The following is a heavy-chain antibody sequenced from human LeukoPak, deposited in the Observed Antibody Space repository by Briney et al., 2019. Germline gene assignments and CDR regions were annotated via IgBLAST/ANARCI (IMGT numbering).Heavy chain of an antibody. CDR3: AKAICRGGDCYNFDY. D-gene: IGHD2-21*02. CDR1: GFTFSSYA. Sequence: PGGSLRLSCAASGFTFSSYAMSWGRQAPGKGREWVSAIIGSGGSTDYAYPVKDRFTISRAKSTHTLYLTMNSLRAEDTAVYSCAKAICRGGDCYNFDYWGQGTLVTVSS. V-gene: IGHV3-23*01. CDR2: IIGSGGST. J-gene: IGHJ4*02.